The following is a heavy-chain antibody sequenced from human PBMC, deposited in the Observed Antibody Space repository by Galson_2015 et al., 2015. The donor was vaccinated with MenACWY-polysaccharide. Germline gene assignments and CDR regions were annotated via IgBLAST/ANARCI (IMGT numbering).Heavy chain of an antibody. D-gene: IGHD2-2*01. Sequence: SLRLSCAASGFTFSSYAMSWVRQAPGKGLEWVAAISGSGANKYYADSVKGRFTISGDNSKNMVYLQMNSLRAEDTAVYYCLVVPVGNSRPTDVRGQGTTATVSS. V-gene: IGHV3-23*01. CDR2: ISGSGANK. CDR3: LVVPVGNSRPTDV. CDR1: GFTFSSYA. J-gene: IGHJ6*02.